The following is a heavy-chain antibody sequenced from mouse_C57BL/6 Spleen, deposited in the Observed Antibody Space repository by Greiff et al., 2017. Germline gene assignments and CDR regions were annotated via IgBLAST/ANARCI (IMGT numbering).Heavy chain of an antibody. V-gene: IGHV3-6*01. CDR3: ARDRYYGSSDSMDY. J-gene: IGHJ4*01. CDR1: GYSITSGYY. D-gene: IGHD1-1*01. CDR2: ISSDGSN. Sequence: EVKLVEPGPGLVKPSQSLSLTCSVTGYSITSGYYWNWIRQFPGNKLEWMGYISSDGSNNYNPSLKNRTSMTRDTSKNQFFLKLNSVTTEDTATYYCARDRYYGSSDSMDYWGQGTSVTVSA.